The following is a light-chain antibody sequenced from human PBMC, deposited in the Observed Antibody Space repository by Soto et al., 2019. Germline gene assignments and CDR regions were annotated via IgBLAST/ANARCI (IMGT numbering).Light chain of an antibody. V-gene: IGKV3D-15*01. CDR2: GSY. J-gene: IGKJ5*01. Sequence: EIVLTQSPGTLSLSPGERVTLSCMASQSFSGNYLTWYQHKPGQAPRLLIYGSYHRATGIPARFSGSGSGTEFTLTISSLQSEDFAVYYCQQYNNWPPITFGQGTRLEIK. CDR1: QSFSGN. CDR3: QQYNNWPPIT.